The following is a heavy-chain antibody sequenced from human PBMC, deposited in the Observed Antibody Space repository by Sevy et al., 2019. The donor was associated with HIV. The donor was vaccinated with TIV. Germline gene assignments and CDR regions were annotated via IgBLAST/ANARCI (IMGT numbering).Heavy chain of an antibody. Sequence: GGSLRLSCAASGITFSSYEMNWVRQAPGKGLEWVSYISSSGSTIYDAHSVKGRFTISRDNAKNLLYLQMNSLRDEDTAVYFCARDRAGFHGMDVWGQGTTVTVSS. J-gene: IGHJ6*02. CDR3: ARDRAGFHGMDV. CDR1: GITFSSYE. V-gene: IGHV3-48*03. CDR2: ISSSGSTI.